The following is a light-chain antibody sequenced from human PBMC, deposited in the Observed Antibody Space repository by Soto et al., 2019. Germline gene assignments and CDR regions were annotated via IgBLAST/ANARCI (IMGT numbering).Light chain of an antibody. CDR3: QQFHDWPMT. CDR1: QRISSN. J-gene: IGKJ3*01. CDR2: GAS. Sequence: EIVMTQSPATLSVSPGERATLSCRASQRISSNLAWSQQKPGQAPRLLDSGASTQATGIAARFSGSGAGTDATLTISSLRSEDCAVYFCQQFHDWPMTFGPGTKVDIK. V-gene: IGKV3-15*01.